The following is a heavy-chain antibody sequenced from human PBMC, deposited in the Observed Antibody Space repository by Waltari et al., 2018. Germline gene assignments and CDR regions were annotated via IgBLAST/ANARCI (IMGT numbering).Heavy chain of an antibody. V-gene: IGHV3-7*04. CDR3: ARGVTTVEY. Sequence: EVQLVESGGGLVQPGGSLRLYCSGSGFTFTNHWMSWVRQASGKGPEWVASIKQDGSEKYYVDSMKGRFTISRDNAKNSLSLQMDSLRAEDTAVYFCARGVTTVEYWGQGTLVTVSS. CDR2: IKQDGSEK. J-gene: IGHJ4*02. CDR1: GFTFTNHW. D-gene: IGHD2-21*02.